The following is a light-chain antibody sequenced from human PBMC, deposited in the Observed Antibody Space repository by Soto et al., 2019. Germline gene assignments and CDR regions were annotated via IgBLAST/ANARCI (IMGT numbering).Light chain of an antibody. J-gene: IGLJ1*01. CDR2: DTN. CDR3: LLIYPGVGEV. V-gene: IGLV7-46*01. Sequence: AVVTQEPSLTVSPGGTVTLNCGSSTGAVTSGHYPHWFQQKSGQAPRTLIYDTNNRHSWTPARFSGSLLGGKGALTISDAQSEDEADYYCLLIYPGVGEVFGTRTKLTVL. CDR1: TGAVTSGHY.